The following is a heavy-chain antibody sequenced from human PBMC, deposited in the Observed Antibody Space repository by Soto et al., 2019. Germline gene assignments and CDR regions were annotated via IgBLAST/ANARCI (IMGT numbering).Heavy chain of an antibody. CDR3: ARLGGYCSSTKCYGGGAY. CDR2: IYPGDSDT. Sequence: EVQLVQSGAEVKKPGESLKISCKGSGYSFTSYWIGWVRQMPGKGLEWMGIIYPGDSDTRYSPYFQGQVTITADKSISTDYPQWSSLKDSDTAMYYCARLGGYCSSTKCYGGGAYWGQGTQVTVSS. D-gene: IGHD2-2*01. V-gene: IGHV5-51*03. CDR1: GYSFTSYW. J-gene: IGHJ4*02.